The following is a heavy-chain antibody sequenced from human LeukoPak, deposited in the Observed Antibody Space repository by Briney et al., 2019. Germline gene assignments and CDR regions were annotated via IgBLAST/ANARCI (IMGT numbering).Heavy chain of an antibody. CDR3: ARLDYDIWSGPRCADY. Sequence: GESLKISCKGSGYNFTNHWIGWGRQLPGKGLEWMGIVYPADSDSKYNPSFQGQVTISADKSISTAYLQWSSLKASDTAMYYCARLDYDIWSGPRCADYWGQGTLVTVSS. CDR1: GYNFTNHW. D-gene: IGHD3-3*01. J-gene: IGHJ4*01. V-gene: IGHV5-51*01. CDR2: VYPADSDS.